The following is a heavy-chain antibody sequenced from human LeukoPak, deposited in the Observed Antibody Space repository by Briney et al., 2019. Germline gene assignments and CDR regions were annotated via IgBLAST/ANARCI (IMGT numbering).Heavy chain of an antibody. CDR1: GYTFTTYC. D-gene: IGHD3-22*01. J-gene: IGHJ4*02. V-gene: IGHV5-51*01. Sequence: GESLKISCKGSGYTFTTYCIGWVRQMPGKGLEWVGIIYPGDSDTRYSPSFQGQVAISADKSISTAYLQWSSLKASYTAIYYCARVHPEYYDSSGYPIFDFWGQGTLVTVSS. CDR3: ARVHPEYYDSSGYPIFDF. CDR2: IYPGDSDT.